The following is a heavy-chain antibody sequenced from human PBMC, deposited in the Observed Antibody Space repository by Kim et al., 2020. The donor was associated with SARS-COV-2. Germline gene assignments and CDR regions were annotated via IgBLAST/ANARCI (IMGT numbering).Heavy chain of an antibody. Sequence: GGSLRLSCAASGFTLSSYWMYWVHQGPGKGLEWVSRINSDGSNKLYVDSMKGRFTISRDNAENTVYLQMSSLRAEDTAIYYCTRNYEMDVWGQGTTVTVSS. CDR3: TRNYEMDV. J-gene: IGHJ6*02. V-gene: IGHV3-74*01. CDR1: GFTLSSYW. CDR2: INSDGSNK.